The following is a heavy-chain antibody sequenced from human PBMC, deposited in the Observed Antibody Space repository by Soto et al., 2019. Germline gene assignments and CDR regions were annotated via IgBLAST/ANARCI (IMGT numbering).Heavy chain of an antibody. V-gene: IGHV3-23*01. CDR2: ISGSGGST. J-gene: IGHJ6*02. Sequence: EVQLLESGGGLVQPGGSLRLSCAASGFTFSLYAMSWVRQAPGKGLEWVSVISGSGGSTYYADSVKGRFTVSRDNSKNTRYLQMNSLRVEDTAVYYCAKSVGGTNYYYGMDVWGRGTTVTVSS. CDR3: AKSVGGTNYYYGMDV. D-gene: IGHD2-15*01. CDR1: GFTFSLYA.